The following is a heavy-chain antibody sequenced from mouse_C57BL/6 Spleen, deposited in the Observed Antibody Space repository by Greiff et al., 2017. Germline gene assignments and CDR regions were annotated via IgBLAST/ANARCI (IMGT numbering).Heavy chain of an antibody. D-gene: IGHD1-1*01. J-gene: IGHJ1*03. CDR3: VRDRYYGSSYSFDWYFDV. V-gene: IGHV10-3*01. Sequence: EVNVVESGGGLVQPKGSLKLSCAASGFTFNTYAMHWVRQAPGKGLEWVARIRSKSSNYATYYADSVKDRFTISRDDSQSMLYLQMNNLKTEDTAMYYCVRDRYYGSSYSFDWYFDVWGTGTTVTVSS. CDR1: GFTFNTYA. CDR2: IRSKSSNYAT.